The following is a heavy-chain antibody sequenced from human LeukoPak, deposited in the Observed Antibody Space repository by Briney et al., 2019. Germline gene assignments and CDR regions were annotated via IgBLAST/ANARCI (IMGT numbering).Heavy chain of an antibody. CDR1: GFTFSSYW. Sequence: PGGSLRLSCAASGFTFSSYWMHWVRQAPGKGLVWVSRINTDGSSTSYADSVKGRFTVSRDNAKNSLYLQMNSLRAEDTAVYYCTLLIVGAKGAFDIWGQGTMVTVSS. CDR2: INTDGSST. J-gene: IGHJ3*02. CDR3: TLLIVGAKGAFDI. D-gene: IGHD1-26*01. V-gene: IGHV3-74*01.